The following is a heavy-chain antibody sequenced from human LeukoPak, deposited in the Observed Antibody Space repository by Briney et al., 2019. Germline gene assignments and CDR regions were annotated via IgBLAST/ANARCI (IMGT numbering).Heavy chain of an antibody. V-gene: IGHV4-34*01. CDR2: IDHSGST. CDR3: ARQEGYYDILTGYPPPPEYYFDY. J-gene: IGHJ4*02. CDR1: GGSFSGYY. Sequence: PSETLSLTCAVYGGSFSGYYWSWIRQPPGKGLEWIGEIDHSGSTNYNPSLKSRVTISVDTSKNQFSLKLSSVTAADTAVYYCARQEGYYDILTGYPPPPEYYFDYWGQGTLVTVSS. D-gene: IGHD3-9*01.